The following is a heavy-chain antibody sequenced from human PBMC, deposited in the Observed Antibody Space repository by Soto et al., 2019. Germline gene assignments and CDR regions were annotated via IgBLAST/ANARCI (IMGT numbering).Heavy chain of an antibody. V-gene: IGHV3-23*01. Sequence: GGSLRLSCAASGFTFSSYAMSWVRQAPGKGLEWVSVISGSGSSTYYADSEKGRFTISRDNSKKTLYVQMNRLRAEDTAVYYRAKMSGFWSGSPTYHFDYWGQGTQVTVSS. J-gene: IGHJ4*02. CDR1: GFTFSSYA. CDR2: ISGSGSST. D-gene: IGHD3-3*01. CDR3: AKMSGFWSGSPTYHFDY.